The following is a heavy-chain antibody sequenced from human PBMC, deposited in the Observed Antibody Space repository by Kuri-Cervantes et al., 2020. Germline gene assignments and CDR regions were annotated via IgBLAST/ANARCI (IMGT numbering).Heavy chain of an antibody. CDR1: EFTFGTYA. CDR2: IKEDGSEK. V-gene: IGHV3-7*01. D-gene: IGHD3-10*01. J-gene: IGHJ3*02. CDR3: ARANLWFGELDAFDI. Sequence: GESLKISCAASEFTFGTYAMTWVRQAPGKGLEWVASIKEDGSEKYYVDSVKGRFTISRDNAENSLYLQMSSLRAEDTAVYYCARANLWFGELDAFDIWGQGTMVTVSS.